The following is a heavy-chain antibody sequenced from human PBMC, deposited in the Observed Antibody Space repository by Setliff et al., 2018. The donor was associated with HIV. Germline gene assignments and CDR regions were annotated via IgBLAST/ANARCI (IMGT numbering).Heavy chain of an antibody. CDR1: GGSFSGFY. Sequence: SETLSLTCTVYGGSFSGFYWNWIRQPPGKGLEWIGRIWTSGSTNYNPSLKSRVTISVDTSKNQFSLKLSSVTAADTAVYYCARGTGSYGSDYWGQGTLVTVS. V-gene: IGHV4-4*08. J-gene: IGHJ4*02. CDR3: ARGTGSYGSDY. D-gene: IGHD5-18*01. CDR2: IWTSGST.